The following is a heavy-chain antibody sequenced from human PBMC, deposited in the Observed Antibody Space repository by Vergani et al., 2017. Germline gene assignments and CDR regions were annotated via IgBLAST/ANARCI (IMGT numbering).Heavy chain of an antibody. Sequence: QVQLQESGPGLVKPSETLSLTCTVSGGSISSYYWSWIRQPPGKGREWIGYIYYSGSTNYNPSLKSRVTISVDTSKNQFSLKLSSVTAADTAVYYCARLYGDYVSPYYFDYWGQGTLVTVSS. CDR2: IYYSGST. J-gene: IGHJ4*02. V-gene: IGHV4-59*01. CDR3: ARLYGDYVSPYYFDY. D-gene: IGHD4-17*01. CDR1: GGSISSYY.